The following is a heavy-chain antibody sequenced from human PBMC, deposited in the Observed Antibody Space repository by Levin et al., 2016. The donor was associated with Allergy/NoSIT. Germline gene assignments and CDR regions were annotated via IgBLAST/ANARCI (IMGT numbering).Heavy chain of an antibody. V-gene: IGHV3-15*01. Sequence: WIRQPPGKGLEWVGRFKSKTVGGTIDYAAPVKGRFTISRDDSKNTAYLQMNSLKTEDTALYYCTTGRGDFFDYWGQGTLVTVSS. CDR3: TTGRGDFFDY. CDR2: FKSKTVGGTI. J-gene: IGHJ4*02. D-gene: IGHD3-10*01.